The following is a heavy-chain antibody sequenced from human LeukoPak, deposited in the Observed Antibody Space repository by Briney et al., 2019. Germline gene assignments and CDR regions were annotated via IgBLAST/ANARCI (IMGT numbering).Heavy chain of an antibody. CDR2: ISAVGSPI. D-gene: IGHD2-21*02. Sequence: GGSLRLSCTFSLSGYGLSWVRQAPGKGLEWGSYISAVGSPIYYSESVKGRFTISRDNAKNSLYLQMDSLGAEDTAVYYCTRSMTSAFYFDIWGRGTLVTVSS. J-gene: IGHJ4*02. V-gene: IGHV3-48*01. CDR1: SLSGYG. CDR3: TRSMTSAFYFDI.